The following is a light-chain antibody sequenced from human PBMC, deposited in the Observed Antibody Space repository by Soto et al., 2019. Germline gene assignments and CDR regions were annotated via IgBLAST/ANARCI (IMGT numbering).Light chain of an antibody. V-gene: IGLV1-40*01. CDR2: ENN. J-gene: IGLJ1*01. Sequence: QSVLTQPPSVSEAPGQRVTISCTGSSSNIGAGYEAHWYQQVPGTAPKLLIYENNNRPSGVPDRISGSKSGTSASLAITGLQAEDEAEYYCQSYDSSLSGYVFGTGTNSPS. CDR1: SSNIGAGYE. CDR3: QSYDSSLSGYV.